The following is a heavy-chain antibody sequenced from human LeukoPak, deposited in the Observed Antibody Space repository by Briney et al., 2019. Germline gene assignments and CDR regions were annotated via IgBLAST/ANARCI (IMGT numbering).Heavy chain of an antibody. CDR3: ARDQAYGDQL. V-gene: IGHV3-53*05. CDR1: GFTVSNNY. J-gene: IGHJ4*02. Sequence: GGSLRLSCAASGFTVSNNYMNWVRQAAGKGLEWVSVIYSAGSTYYADSVKGRFTISRDNSKNMLYLQMNSLRSEDTAVYYCARDQAYGDQLWGQGTLVTVSS. D-gene: IGHD4-17*01. CDR2: IYSAGST.